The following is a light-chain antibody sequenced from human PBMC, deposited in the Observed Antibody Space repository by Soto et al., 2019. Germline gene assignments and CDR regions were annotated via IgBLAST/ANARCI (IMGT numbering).Light chain of an antibody. CDR1: QSFNSIY. Sequence: EIVLRQSPATLSLAPGERATLSCRASQSFNSIYLAWYQQKPGQAPRLLIYGASSRATGIPDRFSGSGSGTDFTLTISRLEPEDFAVYYCHQYDSWTFGQGTKVDIK. V-gene: IGKV3-20*01. CDR3: HQYDSWT. CDR2: GAS. J-gene: IGKJ1*01.